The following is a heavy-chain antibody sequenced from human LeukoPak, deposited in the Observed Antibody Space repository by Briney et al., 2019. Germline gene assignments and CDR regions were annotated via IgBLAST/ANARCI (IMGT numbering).Heavy chain of an antibody. CDR2: INPNSGGT. V-gene: IGHV1-2*04. D-gene: IGHD3-10*01. CDR3: ARGRYGSGGENDY. CDR1: GYTFTGYY. Sequence: ASVKVSCKASGYTFTGYYKHWVRQAPGQGLEWMGWINPNSGGTNYAQKFQGWVTMTRDTSISTAYMELSRLRSDDTAVYYCARGRYGSGGENDYWGQGTLVTVSS. J-gene: IGHJ4*02.